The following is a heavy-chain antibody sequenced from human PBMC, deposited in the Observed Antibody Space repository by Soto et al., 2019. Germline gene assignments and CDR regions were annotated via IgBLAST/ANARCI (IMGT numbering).Heavy chain of an antibody. V-gene: IGHV3-30-3*01. Sequence: GGSLRLSCAASGFTFSSYAMHWVRQAPGKGLEWVAVISYDGSNKYYADSVKGRFTISRDNSKNTLYLQMNSLRAEDTAVYYCARDFKYSSGWYESWGQGTLVTVSS. CDR1: GFTFSSYA. CDR2: ISYDGSNK. D-gene: IGHD6-19*01. J-gene: IGHJ5*01. CDR3: ARDFKYSSGWYES.